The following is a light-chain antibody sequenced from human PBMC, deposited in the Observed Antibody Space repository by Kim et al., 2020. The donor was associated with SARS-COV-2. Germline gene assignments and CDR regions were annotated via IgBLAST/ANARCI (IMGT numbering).Light chain of an antibody. CDR2: AVS. V-gene: IGLV2-11*01. CDR3: CSYAGNYTLV. J-gene: IGLJ3*02. Sequence: GKSSTVADTANRSDVDDQNCASWYRQHPGDAPKLVIDAVSKRPAGVPDRFSGSKAGSTASRTISGLQAEDEDDYCCCSYAGNYTLVFGGGTQLTVL. CDR1: RSDVDDQNC.